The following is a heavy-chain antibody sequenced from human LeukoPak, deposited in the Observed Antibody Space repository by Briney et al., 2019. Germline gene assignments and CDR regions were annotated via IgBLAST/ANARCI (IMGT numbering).Heavy chain of an antibody. V-gene: IGHV3-30*18. D-gene: IGHD4-17*01. CDR3: AKAVCGDYPDY. CDR2: ISYDGSNK. J-gene: IGHJ4*02. Sequence: PGGSLRLSCAASGFTFSSYGMHWVRQAPGKGLEWVAVISYDGSNKYYADSVKGRFTISRDNSKNTLYLQMNSLRAEDTAVYYCAKAVCGDYPDYWGQGTLVTVSS. CDR1: GFTFSSYG.